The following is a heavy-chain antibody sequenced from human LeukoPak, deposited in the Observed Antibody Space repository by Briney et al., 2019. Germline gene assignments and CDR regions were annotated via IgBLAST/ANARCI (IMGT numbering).Heavy chain of an antibody. CDR2: IIPVFGTT. CDR1: GGTFSSYA. V-gene: IGHV1-69*06. J-gene: IGHJ6*03. CDR3: AKGQGWEHSYYYYYMDV. Sequence: SVKVSCKASGGTFSSYAISWVRQAPGQGLEWMGGIIPVFGTTNYAQKFQDRVTITADKSTSTAYMELSSLRAEDTAVYCCAKGQGWEHSYYYYYMDVWGKGTTVTISS. D-gene: IGHD1-26*01.